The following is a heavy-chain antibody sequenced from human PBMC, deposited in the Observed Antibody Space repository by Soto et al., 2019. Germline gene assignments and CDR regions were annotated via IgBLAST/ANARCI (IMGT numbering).Heavy chain of an antibody. J-gene: IGHJ4*02. CDR1: GFTFSDFA. CDR2: IYGGGNGP. V-gene: IGHV3-23*01. CDR3: AKMEGMDPWAYSFDY. D-gene: IGHD2-2*03. Sequence: EVQVLESGGCLVQPGGSLRLSCAATGFTFSDFAMSWVRQAPGKGLEWVSRIYGGGNGPHYADSVKGRVTISRDNSKNTLYLQMNSLRAEDTAVYYCAKMEGMDPWAYSFDYWGQGTLVTVSS.